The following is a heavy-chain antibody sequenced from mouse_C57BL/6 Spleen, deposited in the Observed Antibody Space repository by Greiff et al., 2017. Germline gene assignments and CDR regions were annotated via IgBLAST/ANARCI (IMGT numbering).Heavy chain of an antibody. CDR1: GYTFTSYG. Sequence: VQLVESGAELARPGASVKLSCKASGYTFTSYGISWVKQRTGQGLEWIGEIYPRSGNTYYNEKFKGKATLTADKSSSTAYMELRSLTSEDSAVYFCARWNGSSYWYFDVWGTGTTVTVSS. CDR2: IYPRSGNT. D-gene: IGHD1-1*01. J-gene: IGHJ1*03. V-gene: IGHV1-81*01. CDR3: ARWNGSSYWYFDV.